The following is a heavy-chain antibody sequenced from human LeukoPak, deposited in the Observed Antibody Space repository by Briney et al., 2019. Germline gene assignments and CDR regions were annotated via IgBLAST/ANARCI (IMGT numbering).Heavy chain of an antibody. CDR2: MNPNSGNT. J-gene: IGHJ4*02. Sequence: ASVKVSCKVSGYTLTELSMHWVRQAPGQGLEWMGWMNPNSGNTGFAQKFQGRVTMTRITSISTAYMELSSLRSEDTAVYYCTSPGAYYDPSGYYPFDYWGQGTLVTVSS. CDR1: GYTLTELS. V-gene: IGHV1-8*01. D-gene: IGHD3-22*01. CDR3: TSPGAYYDPSGYYPFDY.